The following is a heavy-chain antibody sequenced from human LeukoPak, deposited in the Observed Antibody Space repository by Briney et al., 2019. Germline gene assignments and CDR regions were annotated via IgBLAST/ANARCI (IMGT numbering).Heavy chain of an antibody. CDR2: ITSSSSYT. J-gene: IGHJ4*02. D-gene: IGHD3-10*01. V-gene: IGHV3-11*05. Sequence: GGSLRLSCAASGFTFSDYYMSWIRQAPGKGLEWVSYITSSSSYTNYADSVKGRFTISRDNAKNSLYLQMNSLRAEDTAVYYCATDQRRAYYFDYWGQGTLVTVSS. CDR3: ATDQRRAYYFDY. CDR1: GFTFSDYY.